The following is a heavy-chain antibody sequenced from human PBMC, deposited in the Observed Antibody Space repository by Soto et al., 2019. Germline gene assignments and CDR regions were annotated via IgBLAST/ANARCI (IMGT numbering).Heavy chain of an antibody. CDR2: INPNSGGT. V-gene: IGHV1-2*04. Sequence: ASVKVSCKASGYTFTSYYMHWVRQAPGQGLEWMGWINPNSGGTNYAQRFQGWVTMTRDTSISTAYMELSRLRSDDTAVYYCARASIVGANFDYWGQGTLVTVSS. J-gene: IGHJ4*02. D-gene: IGHD1-26*01. CDR3: ARASIVGANFDY. CDR1: GYTFTSYY.